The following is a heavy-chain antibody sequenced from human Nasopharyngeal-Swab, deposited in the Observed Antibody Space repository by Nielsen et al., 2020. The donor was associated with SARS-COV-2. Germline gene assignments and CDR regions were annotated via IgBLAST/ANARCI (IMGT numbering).Heavy chain of an antibody. CDR3: ARGSGGNSFRWVLGKTPAYYFDY. CDR2: IKQDGSEK. D-gene: IGHD4-23*01. CDR1: GFTFSSYW. Sequence: GESLKISCAASGFTFSSYWMSWVRQAPGKGLEWAANIKQDGSEKYYVDSVKGRFTISRDNAKNPLYLQMNSLRAEDTAVYYCARGSGGNSFRWVLGKTPAYYFDYWGQGTLVTVSS. J-gene: IGHJ4*02. V-gene: IGHV3-7*01.